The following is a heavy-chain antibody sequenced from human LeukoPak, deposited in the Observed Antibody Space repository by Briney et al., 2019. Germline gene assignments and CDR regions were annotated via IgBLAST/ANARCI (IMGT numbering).Heavy chain of an antibody. Sequence: GGSLRLSCAASGFTFSSYWMHWVRQAPGKGLVWVSHVKTDGSSTNYAESVKGRFTISRDNAKNSLYLQMNSLRAEDTAVYYCAKAPGLVSYYFDYWGQGTLVTVSS. J-gene: IGHJ4*02. V-gene: IGHV3-74*01. CDR3: AKAPGLVSYYFDY. CDR2: VKTDGSST. CDR1: GFTFSSYW.